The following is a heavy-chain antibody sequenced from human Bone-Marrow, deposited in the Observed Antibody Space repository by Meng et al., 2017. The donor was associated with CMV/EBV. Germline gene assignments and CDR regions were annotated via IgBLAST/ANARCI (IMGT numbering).Heavy chain of an antibody. CDR3: AREETMILTGYYYGMDV. V-gene: IGHV3-7*01. D-gene: IGHD3-22*01. CDR1: GFTFSSYW. Sequence: GGSLRLSCAASGFTFSSYWMSWVRQAPGKGLEWVANIKQDGSEKYYVDSVKGRFTISRDNAKNSLYLQMNSLRAEDTAVYYCAREETMILTGYYYGMDVWGQGTTVTVSS. J-gene: IGHJ6*02. CDR2: IKQDGSEK.